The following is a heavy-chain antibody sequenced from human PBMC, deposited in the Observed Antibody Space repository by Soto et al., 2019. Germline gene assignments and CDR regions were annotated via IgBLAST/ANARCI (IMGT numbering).Heavy chain of an antibody. CDR3: AKENWANPDS. Sequence: GASVKVSCKASGYTLSTYGISWVRQAPGQGLEWMGWISAYNGDTNYAQKLRGRVTMTTDTSTNTAYMEVRSLRFDDTAVYYCAKENWANPDSWGQGTLVTVSA. V-gene: IGHV1-18*01. CDR1: GYTLSTYG. D-gene: IGHD7-27*01. CDR2: ISAYNGDT. J-gene: IGHJ4*02.